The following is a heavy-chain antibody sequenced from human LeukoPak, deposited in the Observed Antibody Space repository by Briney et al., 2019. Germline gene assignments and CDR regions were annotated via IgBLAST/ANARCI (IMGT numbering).Heavy chain of an antibody. J-gene: IGHJ6*03. CDR1: GYTFTSYG. CDR3: ARVRYYDFWSGYNTNYYYYYMDV. D-gene: IGHD3-3*01. V-gene: IGHV1-18*01. Sequence: ASVKVSCKASGYTFTSYGISWVRQAPGQGLEWMGWISAYNGNTNYAQKLQGRVTMTTDTSTSTAYMELRSLRSDDTAVYYCARVRYYDFWSGYNTNYYYYYMDVWGKGTTVTVSS. CDR2: ISAYNGNT.